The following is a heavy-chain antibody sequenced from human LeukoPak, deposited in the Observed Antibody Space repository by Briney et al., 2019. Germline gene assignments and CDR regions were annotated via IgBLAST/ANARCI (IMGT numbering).Heavy chain of an antibody. V-gene: IGHV3-48*01. CDR3: ARDRYCSGGSCYSHYFDY. J-gene: IGHJ4*02. CDR2: ISSSSTI. CDR1: GFTFSSYS. Sequence: GGSLRLSCAASGFTFSSYSMNWVRQAPGKGLEWVSYISSSSTIYYADSVKGRFTISRDNAKNSLYLQMNSLRAEDTAVYYCARDRYCSGGSCYSHYFDYWGQGTLVTVSS. D-gene: IGHD2-15*01.